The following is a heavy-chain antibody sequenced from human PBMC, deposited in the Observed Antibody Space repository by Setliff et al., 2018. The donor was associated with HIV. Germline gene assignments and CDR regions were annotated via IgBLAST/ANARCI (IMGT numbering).Heavy chain of an antibody. CDR1: GGSISSGSYF. D-gene: IGHD2-8*01. V-gene: IGHV4-61*02. CDR2: IYSSGIT. J-gene: IGHJ4*02. Sequence: KASETLSLTCTVSGGSISSGSYFWNWIRQPAGKGLEWIGRIYSSGITNYNPSLKSRLTISLDTSKNQFSLQVTSVTAADTAVYYCARDPYCPNTCYEDFTFDSWGQGTLVTVS. CDR3: ARDPYCPNTCYEDFTFDS.